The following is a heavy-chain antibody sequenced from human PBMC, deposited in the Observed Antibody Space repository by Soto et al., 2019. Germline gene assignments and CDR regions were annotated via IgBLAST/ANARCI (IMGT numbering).Heavy chain of an antibody. J-gene: IGHJ6*02. Sequence: EVQLLESGGGLVRPGGSLRLSCAAPGFTFSSYAMSWVRQAPGKGLEWVSSISGSGGSTYYADSVKGRFTVSRDNSKNTLYLRMNSLRAEDTAVYYCAKRIAAAGTNALDVWGQGTTVTVSS. CDR1: GFTFSSYA. CDR3: AKRIAAAGTNALDV. V-gene: IGHV3-23*01. CDR2: ISGSGGST. D-gene: IGHD6-13*01.